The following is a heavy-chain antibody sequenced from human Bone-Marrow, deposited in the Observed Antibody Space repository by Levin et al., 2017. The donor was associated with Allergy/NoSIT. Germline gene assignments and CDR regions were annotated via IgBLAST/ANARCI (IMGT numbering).Heavy chain of an antibody. CDR1: GGSISSYY. CDR2: IYYSGST. D-gene: IGHD3-9*01. CDR3: ARVAKHKRYFDWVVLPFDY. J-gene: IGHJ4*02. V-gene: IGHV4-59*01. Sequence: NASETLSLTCTVSGGSISSYYWSWIRQPPGKGLEWIGYIYYSGSTNYNPSLKSRVTISVDTSKNQFSLKLSSVTAADTAVYYCARVAKHKRYFDWVVLPFDYWGQGTLVTVSS.